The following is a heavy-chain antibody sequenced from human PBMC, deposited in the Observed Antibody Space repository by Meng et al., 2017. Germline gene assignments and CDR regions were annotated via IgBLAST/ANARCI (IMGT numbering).Heavy chain of an antibody. V-gene: IGHV4-61*01. CDR3: ARDVGGDYETLFDY. CDR1: GGSVGSGNYY. J-gene: IGHJ4*02. CDR2: IVYSGST. D-gene: IGHD4-17*01. Sequence: QGQLQGSGPGLVRPSATLSLPCTVSGGSVGSGNYYWSWIRQPPGKGLEWIGYIVYSGSTTYNPSLKTRVTISVDTSKNQFSLKLTSVTAADTAVYFCARDVGGDYETLFDYWGQGTLVTVSS.